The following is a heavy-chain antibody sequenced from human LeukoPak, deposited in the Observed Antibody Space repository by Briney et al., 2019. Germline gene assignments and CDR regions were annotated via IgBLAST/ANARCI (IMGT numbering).Heavy chain of an antibody. D-gene: IGHD2-15*01. CDR1: GFTFSSYS. CDR3: AKGAIVVVAATDAFDI. V-gene: IGHV3-23*01. J-gene: IGHJ3*02. CDR2: ISGSGGST. Sequence: GGSLRLSCAASGFTFSSYSMNWVRQAPGRGLEWVSAISGSGGSTYYADSVKGRFTISRDNSKNTLYLQMNSLRAEDTAVYYCAKGAIVVVAATDAFDIWGQGTMVTVSS.